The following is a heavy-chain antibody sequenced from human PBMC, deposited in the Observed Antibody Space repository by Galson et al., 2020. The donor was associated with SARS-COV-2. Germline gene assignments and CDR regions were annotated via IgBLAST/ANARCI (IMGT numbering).Heavy chain of an antibody. D-gene: IGHD3-9*01. Sequence: SETLSLTCTVSGDSFSRGDYCWTWIRPHPGKGLEWIGYMYHSGTAHYNPSLQSRVTISVDTFKNQLSLKLSSVTAADTAGYYCARTVPLTPTADWYFDLWGRGTLVTVSS. V-gene: IGHV4-31*03. CDR2: MYHSGTA. CDR3: ARTVPLTPTADWYFDL. J-gene: IGHJ2*01. CDR1: GDSFSRGDYC.